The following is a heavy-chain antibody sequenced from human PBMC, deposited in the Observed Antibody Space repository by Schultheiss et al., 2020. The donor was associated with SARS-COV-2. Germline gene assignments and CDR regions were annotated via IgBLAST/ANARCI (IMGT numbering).Heavy chain of an antibody. CDR3: TSSGVDY. Sequence: GESLKISCAASGFTFSSYAMHWVRQAPGKGLEWVAVISYDGSNKYYADSVKGRFTISRDNSKNTLYLQMYSLRAEDTAVYYCTSSGVDYWGQGTLVTVSS. CDR2: ISYDGSNK. J-gene: IGHJ4*02. CDR1: GFTFSSYA. D-gene: IGHD2-15*01. V-gene: IGHV3-30-3*01.